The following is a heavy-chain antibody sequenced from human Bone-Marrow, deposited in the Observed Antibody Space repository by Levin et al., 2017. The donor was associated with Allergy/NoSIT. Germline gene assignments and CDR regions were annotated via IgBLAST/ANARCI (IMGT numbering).Heavy chain of an antibody. J-gene: IGHJ2*01. CDR2: INEYSRYI. Sequence: GESLKISCVGSGFVFSNYHMEWVRQAPGKGLEWIASINEYSRYIYYADSVRGRFTISRDNAKDSVFLDMRGLRDDDTAVYYCARFATCHPCYGSNWYFDLWGRGTLVTVSS. CDR3: ARFATCHPCYGSNWYFDL. V-gene: IGHV3-21*06. D-gene: IGHD1-26*01. CDR1: GFVFSNYH.